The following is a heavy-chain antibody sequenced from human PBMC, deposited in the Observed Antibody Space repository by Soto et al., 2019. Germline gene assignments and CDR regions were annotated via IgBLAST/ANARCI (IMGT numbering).Heavy chain of an antibody. D-gene: IGHD6-19*01. Sequence: QVQLQESGPGLVKPSQTLSLTCTVSGGSISSGGYYWSWIRQHPGKGLEWIGYICYSGSTYYNPSLKSRVTISVDTSKYQFSLKLSSVTAADTAVYYCAREYSSGWYRLFDYWGQGTLVTVSS. CDR1: GGSISSGGYY. V-gene: IGHV4-31*03. J-gene: IGHJ4*02. CDR2: ICYSGST. CDR3: AREYSSGWYRLFDY.